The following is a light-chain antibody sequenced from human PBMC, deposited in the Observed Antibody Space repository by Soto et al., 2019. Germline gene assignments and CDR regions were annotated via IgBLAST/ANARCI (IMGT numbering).Light chain of an antibody. J-gene: IGKJ5*01. CDR1: QTIRSN. CDR3: QQSDTDAIT. CDR2: LAS. Sequence: DIQMTQSPSSLSASVGDRVTITCRASQTIRSNLKWYRQKPGKAPELLIILASRLQGGVPPRFSCSVSRTDFTLTITILQPEDFATYYYQQSDTDAITFGQGKRLEIK. V-gene: IGKV1-39*01.